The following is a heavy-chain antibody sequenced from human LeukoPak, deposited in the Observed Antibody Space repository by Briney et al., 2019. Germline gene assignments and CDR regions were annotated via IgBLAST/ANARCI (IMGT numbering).Heavy chain of an antibody. CDR1: GGSISSYY. CDR2: IYYRGST. V-gene: IGHV4-59*01. D-gene: IGHD5-12*01. J-gene: IGHJ4*02. Sequence: SETLSLTCTVSGGSISSYYWNWIRQPPGKGLEWIGYIYYRGSTNYNPSLKSRVTISVDTSKNQFSLKLSSATATDTAMYYCARGDDYTSTLFDYWGQGTLVTVSS. CDR3: ARGDDYTSTLFDY.